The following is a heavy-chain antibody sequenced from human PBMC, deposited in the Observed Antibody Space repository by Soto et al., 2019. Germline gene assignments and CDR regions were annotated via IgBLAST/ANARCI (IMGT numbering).Heavy chain of an antibody. CDR1: GFTFSSYG. Sequence: PGGSLRLSCAACGFTFSSYGMHWVRQAPGKGLEWVAVISYDGSNKYYADSVKGRFTISRDNSKNTLYLQMNSLRAEDTAVYYCAKEGVVTPGFRYYYGMDVWGQGTTVTVSS. CDR2: ISYDGSNK. D-gene: IGHD2-21*02. J-gene: IGHJ6*02. CDR3: AKEGVVTPGFRYYYGMDV. V-gene: IGHV3-30*18.